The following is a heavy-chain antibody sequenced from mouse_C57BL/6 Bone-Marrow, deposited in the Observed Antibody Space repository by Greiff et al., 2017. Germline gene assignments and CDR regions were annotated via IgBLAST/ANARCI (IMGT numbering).Heavy chain of an antibody. Sequence: EVQVVESGPGMVKPSQSLSLTCTVTGYSITSGYDWHWIRHFPGNKLEWMGYISYSGSTNYNPSLKSRISITHDTSKNHFFLKLNSVTTEDTATYYCARAIYYYGSSYPYYFDYWGQGTTLTVSS. CDR1: GYSITSGYD. CDR3: ARAIYYYGSSYPYYFDY. J-gene: IGHJ2*01. V-gene: IGHV3-1*01. D-gene: IGHD1-1*01. CDR2: ISYSGST.